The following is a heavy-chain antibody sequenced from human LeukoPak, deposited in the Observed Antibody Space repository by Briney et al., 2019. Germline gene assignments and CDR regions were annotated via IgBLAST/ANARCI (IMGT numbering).Heavy chain of an antibody. CDR2: IKRDGSEK. V-gene: IGHV3-7*01. Sequence: GGSLRLSCAVSGITFSSFWMSWVRQAPGKGLEWVANIKRDGSEKYYVDSVKGRFTISRDNAKNSLYLQMNSLRAEDTAVYYCAGDRTGTPILWGQGTLVTVSS. CDR3: AGDRTGTPIL. CDR1: GITFSSFW. J-gene: IGHJ4*02. D-gene: IGHD1-1*01.